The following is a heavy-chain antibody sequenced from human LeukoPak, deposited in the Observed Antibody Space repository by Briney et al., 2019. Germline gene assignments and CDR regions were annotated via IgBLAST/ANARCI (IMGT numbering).Heavy chain of an antibody. V-gene: IGHV1-69*06. CDR2: IIPIFGTA. CDR3: ARAQAPYYFDY. D-gene: IGHD6-6*01. CDR1: GGTFSSYA. J-gene: IGHJ4*02. Sequence: SVKVSCKASGGTFSSYAISWVRQAPGQGLGWMGVIIPIFGTANYAQKFQGRVTITADKSTSTAYMELSSLRSEDTAVYYCARAQAPYYFDYWGQGTLVTVSS.